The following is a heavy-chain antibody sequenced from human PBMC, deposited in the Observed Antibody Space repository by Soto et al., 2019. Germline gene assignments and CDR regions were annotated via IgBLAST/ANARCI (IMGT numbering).Heavy chain of an antibody. CDR1: GGSISSGDYY. D-gene: IGHD6-13*01. V-gene: IGHV4-30-4*01. CDR3: ARVIAAADLFDY. CDR2: IYYSGST. Sequence: SETLSLTCTVSGGSISSGDYYWSWIRQPPGKGLEWIGYIYYSGSTYYNPSLKSRVTISVDTSKNQFSLKLSSVTAADTAVYYCARVIAAADLFDYCGQGTLVTVYS. J-gene: IGHJ4*02.